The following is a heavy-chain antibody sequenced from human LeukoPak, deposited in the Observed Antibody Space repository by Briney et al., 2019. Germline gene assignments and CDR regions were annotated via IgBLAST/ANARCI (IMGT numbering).Heavy chain of an antibody. Sequence: PGESLRISCKGSGYRFTSYWISWVRQMPGKGLEWMGRIDPSDSYTNYSPSFQGHVTISADKSISTAYLQWSSLKASDTAMYYCARTLKVAGTDGGMDVWGQGTTVTVSS. CDR1: GYRFTSYW. V-gene: IGHV5-10-1*01. J-gene: IGHJ6*02. CDR3: ARTLKVAGTDGGMDV. CDR2: IDPSDSYT. D-gene: IGHD6-19*01.